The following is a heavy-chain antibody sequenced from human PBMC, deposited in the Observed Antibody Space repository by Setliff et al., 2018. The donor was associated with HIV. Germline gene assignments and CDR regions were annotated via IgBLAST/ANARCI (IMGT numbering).Heavy chain of an antibody. D-gene: IGHD2-21*02. V-gene: IGHV4-39*02. CDR2: IHYTGNT. CDR1: GGSIRSGGHY. J-gene: IGHJ4*02. Sequence: PSETLSLTCTVSGGSIRSGGHYWGWIRQPPGKGLEWIGNIHYTGNTYHNPSLKSRVTISVEASKNQISLKLTAVTAADSAVYYCAREGDGIDFWGQGTLVTVSS. CDR3: AREGDGIDF.